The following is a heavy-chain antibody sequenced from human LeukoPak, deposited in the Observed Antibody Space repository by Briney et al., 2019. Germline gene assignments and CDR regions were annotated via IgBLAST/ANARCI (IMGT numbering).Heavy chain of an antibody. D-gene: IGHD6-13*01. CDR1: GLTFSSYA. V-gene: IGHV3-30*04. CDR2: ISYDGSNK. J-gene: IGHJ6*02. CDR3: ARTKQSYSSSWSYYYYGMDV. Sequence: AGGSLRLSCAASGLTFSSYAMHWVRQAPGKGLKWVAVISYDGSNKYYADSVKGRFTISRDNSKNTLYLQMNSLRAEDTAVYYCARTKQSYSSSWSYYYYGMDVWGQGTTVTVSS.